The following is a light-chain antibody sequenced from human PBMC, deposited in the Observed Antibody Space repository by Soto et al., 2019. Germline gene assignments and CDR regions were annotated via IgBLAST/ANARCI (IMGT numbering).Light chain of an antibody. CDR1: QTISSW. Sequence: DIQVTQSPSTLSASVGDRVTITCRASQTISSWLAWYQQKPGMAPKLLIYKASTLQSGVPSRFSGSGSGTEFTLTISSLQPDDFATYYCQQYSRCSTFGHWTKVELK. J-gene: IGKJ1*01. CDR2: KAS. V-gene: IGKV1-5*03. CDR3: QQYSRCST.